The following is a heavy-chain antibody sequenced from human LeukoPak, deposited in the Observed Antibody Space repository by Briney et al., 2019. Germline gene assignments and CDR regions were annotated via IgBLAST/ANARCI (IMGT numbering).Heavy chain of an antibody. CDR3: ARRPNPGYSGYDNEDY. CDR1: GDSISSSSSY. V-gene: IGHV4-39*07. D-gene: IGHD5-12*01. CDR2: IYYSGTT. Sequence: SETLCLTCTVSGDSISSSSSYWGWIRQPPVKGLEWIGNIYYSGTTYSNPSLKSRVTISVDTSKNQFSLKLSSVTAADTAVYYCARRPNPGYSGYDNEDYWGQGTLVTVSS. J-gene: IGHJ4*02.